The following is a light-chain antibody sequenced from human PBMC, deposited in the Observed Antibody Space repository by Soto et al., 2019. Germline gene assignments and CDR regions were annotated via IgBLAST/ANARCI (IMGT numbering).Light chain of an antibody. CDR3: QQYNSYPLT. CDR1: QSISSW. Sequence: DIQMTQSPATLSASVGDRVTITCRASQSISSWLAWYQQKPGKAPQLLIHKASTLQSGVPSRFSGSGSGTEFTLTISSLQSDDFATYHCQQYNSYPLTVGGGTKVDIK. J-gene: IGKJ4*01. CDR2: KAS. V-gene: IGKV1-5*03.